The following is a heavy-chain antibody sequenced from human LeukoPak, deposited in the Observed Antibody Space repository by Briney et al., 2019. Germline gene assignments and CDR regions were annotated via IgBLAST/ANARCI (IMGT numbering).Heavy chain of an antibody. V-gene: IGHV3-7*01. Sequence: GGSLRLSCSPSGFTFSRHWMTWVRQAPGKGLEWVAKIKPDGSDQFYVDSVRGRFTISKDNAKNSLYLQMNGLTIEDTAIHYCAKEEWFRFDYWGQGNLVTVAS. D-gene: IGHD3-3*01. CDR2: IKPDGSDQ. J-gene: IGHJ4*02. CDR3: AKEEWFRFDY. CDR1: GFTFSRHW.